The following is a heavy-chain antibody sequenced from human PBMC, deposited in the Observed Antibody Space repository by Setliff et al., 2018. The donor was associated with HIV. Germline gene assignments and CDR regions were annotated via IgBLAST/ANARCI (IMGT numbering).Heavy chain of an antibody. CDR3: AKRRSSGSLLDAFDT. V-gene: IGHV5-51*01. CDR1: GYNFTNYW. Sequence: PGESLKISCKGSGYNFTNYWIGWVRQMPGKGLEWMGIVYPGDSDARYSPSFRGQFTISADKSITTAYLQWNSLKASDTAMYYCAKRRSSGSLLDAFDTWGPGTMVTVSS. J-gene: IGHJ3*02. D-gene: IGHD1-26*01. CDR2: VYPGDSDA.